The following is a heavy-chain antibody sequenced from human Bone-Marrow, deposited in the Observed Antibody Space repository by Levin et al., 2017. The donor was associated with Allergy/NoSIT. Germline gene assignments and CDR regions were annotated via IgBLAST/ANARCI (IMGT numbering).Heavy chain of an antibody. V-gene: IGHV3-30*04. CDR2: ISYDGANK. CDR3: ARDSAYYDYVWGSLGAFDL. Sequence: PGGSLRLSCKASGFTFSTSAMHWVRQAPGKGLEWLAAISYDGANKHYADFVRDQFIISRDNSKNTLYLQVTSLSTEDTAVYYCARDSAYYDYVWGSLGAFDLWGQGTLVTVSS. CDR1: GFTFSTSA. J-gene: IGHJ3*01. D-gene: IGHD3-16*01.